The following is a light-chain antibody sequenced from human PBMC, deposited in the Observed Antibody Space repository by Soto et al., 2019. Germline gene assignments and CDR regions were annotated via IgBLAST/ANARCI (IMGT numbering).Light chain of an antibody. J-gene: IGKJ5*01. V-gene: IGKV3-15*01. CDR2: DTS. CDR3: QQYSNWPPIT. Sequence: EKVMTQSPGTLSVSLGERATLSCRASQSVSIHLAWYQQKPGQAPRLLIYDTSTRATGIPARFSGSGSGTEFTLTISSLQSEDFAVYYCQQYSNWPPITFGQGTRLEI. CDR1: QSVSIH.